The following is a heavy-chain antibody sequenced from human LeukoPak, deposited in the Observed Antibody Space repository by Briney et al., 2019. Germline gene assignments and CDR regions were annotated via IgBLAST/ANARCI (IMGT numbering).Heavy chain of an antibody. V-gene: IGHV3-74*01. D-gene: IGHD6-13*01. CDR2: INSDGSST. CDR1: GFTFSSYW. J-gene: IGHJ4*02. Sequence: GGSLRLSCAASGFTFSSYWMHWVRQAPGKGLVWVSLINSDGSSTSYADSVKGRLTISRDNAKNTLYLQMNSLRAEDTAVYYCARGSSNDYWGQGTLVTVSS. CDR3: ARGSSNDY.